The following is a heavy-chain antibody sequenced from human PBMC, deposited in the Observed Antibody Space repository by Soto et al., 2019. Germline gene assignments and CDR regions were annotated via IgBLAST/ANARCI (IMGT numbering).Heavy chain of an antibody. Sequence: GASVKVSCKASGYTFTSYDINWVRQATGQGLEWMGWMNPNSGNTGYAQKFQGRVTMTRNTSISTAYMELSSLRSEDTAVYYCARLLSVVRGGSNAFDIWGQGTMVTVSS. CDR3: ARLLSVVRGGSNAFDI. CDR1: GYTFTSYD. CDR2: MNPNSGNT. D-gene: IGHD3-16*01. V-gene: IGHV1-8*01. J-gene: IGHJ3*02.